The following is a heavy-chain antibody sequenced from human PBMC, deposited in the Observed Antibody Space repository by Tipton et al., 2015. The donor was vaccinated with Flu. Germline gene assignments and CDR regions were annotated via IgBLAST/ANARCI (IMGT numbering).Heavy chain of an antibody. V-gene: IGHV3-21*01. Sequence: SLRLSCAASGFTFSSYSMNWVRQAPGKGLEWVSSISSSSYIYYADSVKGRFTISRDNAKNSLYLQMNSLRAEDTAVYYCARDGYSGYESFSSSSWYYYYYYGMDVWGQGTTVTVSS. J-gene: IGHJ6*02. CDR2: ISSSSYI. CDR1: GFTFSSYS. CDR3: ARDGYSGYESFSSSSWYYYYYYGMDV. D-gene: IGHD5-12*01.